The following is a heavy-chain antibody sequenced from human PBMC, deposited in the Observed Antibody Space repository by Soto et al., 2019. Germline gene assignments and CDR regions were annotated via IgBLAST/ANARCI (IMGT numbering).Heavy chain of an antibody. CDR3: ARVRGWNTGWFDP. Sequence: EVQLVESGGGLIQPGGSLRLSCAASGFTVSSHYMSWVRQAPGKGLEWVSIIYSGGSTYYADDVKGRFTISRDNSKNTLYLQMNSLRAEDTAVYYCARVRGWNTGWFDPWGQGTLVTVSS. CDR2: IYSGGST. D-gene: IGHD3-10*01. V-gene: IGHV3-53*01. CDR1: GFTVSSHY. J-gene: IGHJ5*02.